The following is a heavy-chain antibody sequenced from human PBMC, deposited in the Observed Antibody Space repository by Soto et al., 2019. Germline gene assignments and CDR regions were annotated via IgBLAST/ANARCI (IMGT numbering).Heavy chain of an antibody. CDR2: ISFDGRVT. D-gene: IGHD2-21*02. V-gene: IGHV3-30*04. Sequence: QVQLVESGGGMVQPGTSLRLSCTASRFTFNSLSLHWVRQGPDKGLEWVAVISFDGRVTYYADFVKGRFTVSRDNSKNTIYLQVNSLRAEDTAVYYCAREPYGDSQYFDYWGQGTLVTVSS. CDR1: RFTFNSLS. J-gene: IGHJ4*02. CDR3: AREPYGDSQYFDY.